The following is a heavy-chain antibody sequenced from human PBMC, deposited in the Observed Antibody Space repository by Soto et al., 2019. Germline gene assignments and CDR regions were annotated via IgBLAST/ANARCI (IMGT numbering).Heavy chain of an antibody. D-gene: IGHD3-22*01. CDR3: ARSYYDSSGYYYDMDY. Sequence: GESLKISCKGSGYNYDTYWIAWVRQMPGKGLEWMGIIFPRDSDTRYRPSFQGQVTISADRSTTTAYLQWYSLKASDTAMYYCARSYYDSSGYYYDMDYWGQGTMVTVSS. CDR2: IFPRDSDT. J-gene: IGHJ4*02. CDR1: GYNYDTYW. V-gene: IGHV5-51*01.